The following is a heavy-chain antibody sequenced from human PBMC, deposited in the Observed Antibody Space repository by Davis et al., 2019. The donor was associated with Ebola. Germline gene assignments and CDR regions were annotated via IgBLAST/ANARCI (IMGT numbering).Heavy chain of an antibody. J-gene: IGHJ6*02. D-gene: IGHD6-19*01. CDR2: ISYDGSNK. CDR3: AKEADSSGWFYYYYGMDV. CDR1: GYVFGDYG. Sequence: PGGSLRLSCTGSGYVFGDYGVVWFRQAPGKGLEWVAVISYDGSNKYYADSVKGRFTISRDNSKNTLYLQMNSLRAEDTAVYYCAKEADSSGWFYYYYGMDVWGQGTTVTVSS. V-gene: IGHV3-30*18.